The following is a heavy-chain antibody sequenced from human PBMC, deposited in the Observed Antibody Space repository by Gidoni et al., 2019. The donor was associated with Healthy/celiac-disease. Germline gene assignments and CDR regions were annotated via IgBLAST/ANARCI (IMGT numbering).Heavy chain of an antibody. J-gene: IGHJ4*02. Sequence: QVQLVQSRAEAKKPGASVTVSCKASGYPFTSYAMHWVRQAPGQRLEWMGWINAGKGNTKYSQKFQGRVTITRDTSASTAYMELSSLRSEDTAVYYCARGLLTRVPAAISGPVYFDYWGQGTLVTVSS. CDR1: GYPFTSYA. CDR2: INAGKGNT. V-gene: IGHV1-3*01. CDR3: ARGLLTRVPAAISGPVYFDY. D-gene: IGHD2-2*02.